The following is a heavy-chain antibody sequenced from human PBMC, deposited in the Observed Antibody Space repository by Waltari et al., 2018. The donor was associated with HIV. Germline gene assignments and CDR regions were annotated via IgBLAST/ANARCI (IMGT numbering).Heavy chain of an antibody. Sequence: QVQLVQSGAEVKKPGASVKVSCKASGYTFTSYAMHWVRQAPGQRLEWMGWINAGNGNTKYSQKFQGRVTITRDTSASTAYMELSSLRSEDTAVYYCARGRYYDSSGPYGDYWGQGTLVTVSS. CDR2: INAGNGNT. D-gene: IGHD3-22*01. J-gene: IGHJ4*02. CDR3: ARGRYYDSSGPYGDY. CDR1: GYTFTSYA. V-gene: IGHV1-3*01.